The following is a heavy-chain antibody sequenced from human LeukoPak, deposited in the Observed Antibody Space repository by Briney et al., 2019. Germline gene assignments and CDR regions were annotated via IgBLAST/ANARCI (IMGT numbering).Heavy chain of an antibody. CDR3: ARDPQHDYGGLHLNWFDP. J-gene: IGHJ5*02. CDR1: GYSISSGYY. CDR2: IYHSGST. V-gene: IGHV4-38-2*02. D-gene: IGHD4-23*01. Sequence: ASETLSLTCTVSGYSISSGYYWGWIRRPPGKGLEWIGSIYHSGSTYYNPSLKSRVTISVDTSKNQFSLKLSSVTAADTAVYYCARDPQHDYGGLHLNWFDPWGQGTLVTVSS.